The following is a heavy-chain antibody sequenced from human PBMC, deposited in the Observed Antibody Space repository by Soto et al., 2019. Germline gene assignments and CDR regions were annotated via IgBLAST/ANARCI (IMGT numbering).Heavy chain of an antibody. CDR3: ATKLTYYYHSRDLEPGAFDI. J-gene: IGHJ3*02. CDR2: IIPIFGTA. CDR1: GGTFSSYG. D-gene: IGHD3-22*01. Sequence: SVKVSCKASGGTFSSYGLSWVRQAPGQGLEWMGGIIPIFGTANYAQNFQGRVTITADPSTSTAYMELSSLRSHDTAVYYCATKLTYYYHSRDLEPGAFDIWG. V-gene: IGHV1-69*13.